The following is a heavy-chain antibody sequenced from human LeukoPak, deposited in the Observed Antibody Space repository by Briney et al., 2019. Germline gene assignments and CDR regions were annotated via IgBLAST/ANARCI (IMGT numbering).Heavy chain of an antibody. Sequence: PGGSLRLSCAASGFTFSSYGMHWVRQAPGKGLEWVAFIRYDGSNKYYADSVKGRFTISRDNSRNTLYLQMNSLRAEDTAVYYCAKGRGYSYTIFDYWGQGTPVTVSS. J-gene: IGHJ4*02. CDR1: GFTFSSYG. D-gene: IGHD5-18*01. V-gene: IGHV3-30*02. CDR2: IRYDGSNK. CDR3: AKGRGYSYTIFDY.